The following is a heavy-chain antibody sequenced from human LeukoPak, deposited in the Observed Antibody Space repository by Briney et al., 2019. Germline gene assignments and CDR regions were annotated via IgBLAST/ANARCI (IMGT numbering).Heavy chain of an antibody. CDR3: ARFIVGAPNWFDP. CDR1: GFTFSDYY. CDR2: ITSSSSFT. D-gene: IGHD1-26*01. V-gene: IGHV3-11*03. Sequence: GGSLRLSCAASGFTFSDYYMTWIRQAPGKGLEWISYITSSSSFTVYADSVKGRFTISRDNAKNSLYPQMNSLRVEDTAVYYCARFIVGAPNWFDPWGQGTLVTVSS. J-gene: IGHJ5*02.